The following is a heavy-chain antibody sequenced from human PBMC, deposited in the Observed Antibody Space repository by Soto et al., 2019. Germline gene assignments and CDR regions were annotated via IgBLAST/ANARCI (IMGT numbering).Heavy chain of an antibody. Sequence: PSETLSLTCTVSGAYMRNDYYYWSWVRQNPGKDLEWIGHMHHSGRTHYNPSLKSRVATSVDTSKNQFSLYLNSVTAADTAVYYCARWVEVSLDYFDSWGQGTPVTVSS. J-gene: IGHJ4*02. D-gene: IGHD2-15*01. CDR3: ARWVEVSLDYFDS. CDR1: GAYMRNDYYY. V-gene: IGHV4-31*03. CDR2: MHHSGRT.